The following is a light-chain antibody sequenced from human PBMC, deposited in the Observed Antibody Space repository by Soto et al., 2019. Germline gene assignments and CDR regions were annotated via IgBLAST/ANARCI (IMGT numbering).Light chain of an antibody. CDR3: SSYAGRKYYV. J-gene: IGLJ1*01. V-gene: IGLV2-23*01. Sequence: QSALTQPASVSGSPGQSITISCTGTSSDFGSYEFVSWYQQHPGKAPKLMIYEDSQRPSGVSNRFSGSKSGNTASLTISGLQPEDEADYYCSSYAGRKYYVFGSGTKVTVL. CDR2: EDS. CDR1: SSDFGSYEF.